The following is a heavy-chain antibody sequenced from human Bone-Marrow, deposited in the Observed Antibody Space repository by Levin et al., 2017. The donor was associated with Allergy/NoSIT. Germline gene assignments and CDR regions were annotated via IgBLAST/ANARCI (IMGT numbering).Heavy chain of an antibody. J-gene: IGHJ4*02. V-gene: IGHV4-59*01. CDR1: GGSINNFY. Sequence: SQTLSLTCAVSGGSINNFYWSWIRHSPDKGLEWIGFIYSSGSTHYNPYLQSRLSMSVDTSNNQLSLRLTYVTAADTAIYYCAREGDPGGFYDYWGQGTLVTVSS. CDR3: AREGDPGGFYDY. D-gene: IGHD2-21*01. CDR2: IYSSGST.